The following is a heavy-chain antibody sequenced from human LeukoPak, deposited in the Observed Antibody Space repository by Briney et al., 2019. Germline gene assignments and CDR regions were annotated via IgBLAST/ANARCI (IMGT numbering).Heavy chain of an antibody. CDR1: GFTFSIYG. D-gene: IGHD6-13*01. J-gene: IGHJ2*01. CDR2: INFDGSDQ. CDR3: AKGLGKAGASNTWYFDI. Sequence: PGGSLRLSCAASGFTFSIYGMHWVRQAPGKGLEWAAMINFDGSDQYYADSVKGRFTISRDNAKDTLFLQMNSLRAEDTAVYYCAKGLGKAGASNTWYFDIGGRGTLLTVPS. V-gene: IGHV3-30*02.